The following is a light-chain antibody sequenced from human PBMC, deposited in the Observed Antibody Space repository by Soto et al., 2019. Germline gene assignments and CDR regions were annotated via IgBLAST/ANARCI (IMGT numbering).Light chain of an antibody. CDR2: DAS. V-gene: IGKV1-5*01. CDR1: QSISSW. J-gene: IGKJ1*01. CDR3: QQYNSYSPA. Sequence: DSQMTHSPSTLSASVGDRVTITCRASQSISSWLAWYQQKPGKAPKLLIYDASSLESVVPSRFSGSGSGTEFTLTISSLQPDDFATYYCQQYNSYSPAFGQGTKV.